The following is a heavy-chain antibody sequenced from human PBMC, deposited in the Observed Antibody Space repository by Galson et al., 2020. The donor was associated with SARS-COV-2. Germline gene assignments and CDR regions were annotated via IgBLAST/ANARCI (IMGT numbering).Heavy chain of an antibody. J-gene: IGHJ6*02. CDR1: GGSFSGYY. D-gene: IGHD3-10*01. CDR2: INHTGST. V-gene: IGHV4-34*01. CDR3: TKRNEIRWFGDLVLSTYYYGMDV. Sequence: SETLSLTCAVYGGSFSGYYWSWIRQAPGKGLEWIGEINHTGSTNYNPSLKSRVTISVDTSKNQFSLKLNSVTAADTGVYYCTKRNEIRWFGDLVLSTYYYGMDVWGQGTTVIVSS.